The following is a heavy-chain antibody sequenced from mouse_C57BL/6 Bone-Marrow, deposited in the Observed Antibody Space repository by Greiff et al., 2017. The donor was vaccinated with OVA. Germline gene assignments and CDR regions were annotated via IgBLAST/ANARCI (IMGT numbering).Heavy chain of an antibody. V-gene: IGHV1-72*01. Sequence: QVQLQQPGAELVKPGASVKLSCKASGYTFTSYWMHWVKQRPGRGLEWIGRIDPNSGGTKYNEKFKSKATLTVDKPSSTAYMQLSSLTSEYSAVYYCARDYGSSYVPYYYAMDYWGQGTSVTVSS. CDR1: GYTFTSYW. J-gene: IGHJ4*01. D-gene: IGHD1-1*01. CDR3: ARDYGSSYVPYYYAMDY. CDR2: IDPNSGGT.